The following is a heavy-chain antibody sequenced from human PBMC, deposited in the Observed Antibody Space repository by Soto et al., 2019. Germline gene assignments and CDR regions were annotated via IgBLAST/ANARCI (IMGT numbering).Heavy chain of an antibody. V-gene: IGHV3-11*01. Sequence: GGSLRLSCAASGFTFSDYYMSWIRQAPGKGLEWVSYISSSGSTIYYADSVKGRFTISRDNAKNSLYLQMNSLRAEGTAVYYCARREVTMVRGVKLVYWFDPWGQGTLVTVSS. J-gene: IGHJ5*02. CDR2: ISSSGSTI. CDR3: ARREVTMVRGVKLVYWFDP. D-gene: IGHD3-10*01. CDR1: GFTFSDYY.